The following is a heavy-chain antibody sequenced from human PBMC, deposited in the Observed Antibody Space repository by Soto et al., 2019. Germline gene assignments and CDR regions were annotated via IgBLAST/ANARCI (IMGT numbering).Heavy chain of an antibody. CDR3: ARDLLYRAVFEI. Sequence: QVHLQESGPGLVKPSQTLSLTCTVSGGSLTSNGYYWSWIRQRPEKGLEWLGYIYYSGPTHFNPSLKSRLSISMDTSNNQFSLNLTSVTAADTAVYFCARDLLYRAVFEIWGQGTLVTVSA. J-gene: IGHJ3*02. CDR1: GGSLTSNGYY. V-gene: IGHV4-31*03. D-gene: IGHD3-3*01. CDR2: IYYSGPT.